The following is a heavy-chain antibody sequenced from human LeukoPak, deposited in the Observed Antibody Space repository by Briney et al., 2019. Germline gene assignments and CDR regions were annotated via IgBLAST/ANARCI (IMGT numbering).Heavy chain of an antibody. CDR1: GFTVITND. CDR3: ARGVEPLAANTLAY. J-gene: IGHJ4*02. V-gene: IGHV3-53*01. CDR2: LYSDGNT. D-gene: IGHD1-14*01. Sequence: GGSLRLSCAASGFTVITNDMSWVRQAPGKGLEWVSVLYSDGNTKYEDSVQGRFTISRDNSKNTLYLEMNSLSPDDTAVYYCARGVEPLAANTLAYWGQGTLVTVSS.